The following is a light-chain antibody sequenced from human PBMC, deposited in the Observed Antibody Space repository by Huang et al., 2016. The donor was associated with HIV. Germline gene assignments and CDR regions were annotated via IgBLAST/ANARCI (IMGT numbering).Light chain of an antibody. J-gene: IGKJ5*01. Sequence: DIQLTQSPSSVSASVGDRVTITCRASQGINNWLAWYQQKPGKAPKLLIYDASTLQSGGPSRFSGSGSGTNVTLTINSLQPEDFGTYYCQQPNSFPSTFGQGTRLEIK. CDR3: QQPNSFPST. V-gene: IGKV1-12*02. CDR2: DAS. CDR1: QGINNW.